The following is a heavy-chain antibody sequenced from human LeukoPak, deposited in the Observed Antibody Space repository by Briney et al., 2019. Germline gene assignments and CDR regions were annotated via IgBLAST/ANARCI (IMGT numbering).Heavy chain of an antibody. CDR2: ISSSSSTI. V-gene: IGHV3-48*04. D-gene: IGHD3-22*01. J-gene: IGHJ4*02. CDR1: GFTFSSHN. CDR3: ARDRYYYDSSGYYFQFDY. Sequence: TGGSLRLSCAASGFTFSSHNMNWVRQAPGKGLEWVSYISSSSSTIYYADSVKGRFTISRDNAKNSLYLQMNSLRTEDTAVYYCARDRYYYDSSGYYFQFDYWGQGTLVTVSS.